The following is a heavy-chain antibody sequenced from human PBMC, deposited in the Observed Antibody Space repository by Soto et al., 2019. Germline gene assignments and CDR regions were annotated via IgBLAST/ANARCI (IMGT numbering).Heavy chain of an antibody. Sequence: PGGSLRLSCAASGFTFSSYAMSWVRQAPGKGLEWVSAISGSGGSTYYADSVKGRFTISRDNYKNTLYLQMNSLRAEDTAVYYCAPMALLTMYYDFWSGYYTDAFDIWGQGTMVTGSS. J-gene: IGHJ3*02. D-gene: IGHD3-3*01. CDR3: APMALLTMYYDFWSGYYTDAFDI. CDR2: ISGSGGST. CDR1: GFTFSSYA. V-gene: IGHV3-23*01.